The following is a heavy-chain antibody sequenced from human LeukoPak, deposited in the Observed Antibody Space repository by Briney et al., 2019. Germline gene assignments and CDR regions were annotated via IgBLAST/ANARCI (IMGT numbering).Heavy chain of an antibody. CDR1: GFTFSSYW. D-gene: IGHD6-19*01. J-gene: IGHJ4*02. CDR3: AAYSSGWSTKDY. V-gene: IGHV3-7*03. CDR2: IKQDGSEK. Sequence: PGGSLRLSCAASGFTFSSYWMSWVRQAPGKGLEWVANIKQDGSEKYYVDSVTGRFTISRDNAKNSLYLQMNSLRAEDTAVYYCAAYSSGWSTKDYWGQGTLVTVSS.